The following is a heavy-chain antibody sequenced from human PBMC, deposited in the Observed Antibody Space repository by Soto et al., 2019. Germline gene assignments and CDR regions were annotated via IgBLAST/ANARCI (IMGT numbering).Heavy chain of an antibody. V-gene: IGHV2-5*02. D-gene: IGHD3-22*01. J-gene: IGHJ4*02. Sequence: QITLKESGPTLGKPTQTLTLTSTFSGFSLSTSGVGVGGTRQPPGKAPGWLTLIYWDDVKRYSPSLKSRLTITKDTPKNQVVLTMTNMDPVDTATYYCVYYDTSGPDYWGQGTLVTVSS. CDR3: VYYDTSGPDY. CDR1: GFSLSTSGVG. CDR2: IYWDDVK.